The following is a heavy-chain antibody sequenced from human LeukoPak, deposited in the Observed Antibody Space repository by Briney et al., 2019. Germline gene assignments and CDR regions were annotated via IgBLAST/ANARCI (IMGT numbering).Heavy chain of an antibody. CDR3: ARDGLRYCRGGSCANWFDP. CDR1: GFTFSDYS. Sequence: GGTLRLSCAASGFTFSDYSMNWVRQAAGKGLEWVSSISTGFTYVYYADSVKGRFTISRDNAKNSLYLQMNSLRAEDTAVYYCARDGLRYCRGGSCANWFDPWGQGTLVTVSS. V-gene: IGHV3-21*01. CDR2: ISTGFTYV. D-gene: IGHD2-15*01. J-gene: IGHJ5*02.